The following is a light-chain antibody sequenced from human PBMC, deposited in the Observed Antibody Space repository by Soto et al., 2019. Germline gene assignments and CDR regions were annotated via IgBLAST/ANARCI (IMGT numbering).Light chain of an antibody. CDR1: SSDIGAYNY. CDR3: SSYTTGSTLVV. V-gene: IGLV2-14*01. J-gene: IGLJ2*01. CDR2: EVS. Sequence: QSVLTQPASVSGSPGQSITISCTGTSSDIGAYNYVSWYQQHPGKAPQLMIYEVSNRPSGVSNRFSGSKSGNTASLTISGLQAEDEADYYCSSYTTGSTLVVFGGGTKLTVL.